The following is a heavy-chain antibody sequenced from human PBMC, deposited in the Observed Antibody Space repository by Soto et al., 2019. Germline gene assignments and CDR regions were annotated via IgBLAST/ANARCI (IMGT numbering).Heavy chain of an antibody. CDR3: ARFSEVGATDAFDI. CDR2: IYYSGST. V-gene: IGHV4-39*01. Sequence: SETLSLTCTVSGGSISSSSYYWGWIRQPPGKGLEWIGIIYYSGSTYYNPSLKRRVTISVDTSKNQFSLTLSPVTAADTAVYYCARFSEVGATDAFDIWGQGTMVTVSS. CDR1: GGSISSSSYY. D-gene: IGHD1-26*01. J-gene: IGHJ3*02.